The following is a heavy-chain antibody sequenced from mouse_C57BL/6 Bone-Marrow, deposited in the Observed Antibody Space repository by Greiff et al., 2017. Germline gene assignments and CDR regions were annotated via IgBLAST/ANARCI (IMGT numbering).Heavy chain of an antibody. J-gene: IGHJ2*01. V-gene: IGHV1-26*01. CDR1: GYKFTDYY. CDR3: ARDGYFFDY. D-gene: IGHD2-3*01. Sequence: VQLQQSGPELVKPGASVKISCKASGYKFTDYYMNWVKQSHGKSLEWIGDINPNNGGTSYNQKFKGKATLTVDKSSSTAYMELRSLTSEDSAVYYCARDGYFFDYWGQGTTLTVSS. CDR2: INPNNGGT.